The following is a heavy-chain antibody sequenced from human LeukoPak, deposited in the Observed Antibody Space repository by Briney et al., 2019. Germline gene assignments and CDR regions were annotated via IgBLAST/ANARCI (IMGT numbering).Heavy chain of an antibody. CDR3: ARAGYRGSYYYYYYMDV. CDR2: ISGSGNKT. Sequence: GGTLRLSCAASGFTFSSYGMSWVRKAQGKGLEWVSAISGSGNKTYYADSVKGRCTISRDNSKNPLYLQMNSLRAEETAVYYCARAGYRGSYYYYYYMDVWGKGTTVTIPS. J-gene: IGHJ6*03. V-gene: IGHV3-23*01. D-gene: IGHD5-18*01. CDR1: GFTFSSYG.